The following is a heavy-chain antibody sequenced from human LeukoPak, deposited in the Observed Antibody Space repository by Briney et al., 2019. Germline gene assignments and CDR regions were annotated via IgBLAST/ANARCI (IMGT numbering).Heavy chain of an antibody. CDR1: VGTISSSNYY. CDR2: VYYSGST. J-gene: IGHJ4*02. Sequence: SETLPLTCSVSVGTISSSNYYSGWIRQPPGKGLEWSGSVYYSGSTYYNPSLSSRVLISVDTSKNQFSLRLSTVTAADTALYYSARLHVDSAFAYWGQGILVTVTS. D-gene: IGHD5-18*01. CDR3: ARLHVDSAFAY. V-gene: IGHV4-39*01.